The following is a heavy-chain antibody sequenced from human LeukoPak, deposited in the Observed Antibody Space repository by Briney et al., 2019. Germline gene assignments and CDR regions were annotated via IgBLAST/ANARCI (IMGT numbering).Heavy chain of an antibody. Sequence: GRSLRLSCAASGFTFDDYAMHWVRQVPGKGLERGSGISWNSGSIVYADSVKGRFTISRDNAKNSLYLQMNSLRAEDTALYYCAKDIRPSARSSWYDYWGQGTLVTVSS. V-gene: IGHV3-9*01. D-gene: IGHD6-13*01. CDR1: GFTFDDYA. CDR3: AKDIRPSARSSWYDY. J-gene: IGHJ4*02. CDR2: ISWNSGSI.